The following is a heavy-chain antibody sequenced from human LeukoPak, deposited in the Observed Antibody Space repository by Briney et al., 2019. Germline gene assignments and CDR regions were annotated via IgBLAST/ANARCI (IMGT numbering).Heavy chain of an antibody. Sequence: PSETLSLTCTVSGVSITGPNWWTWVRQSPGKGLEWIGEVYHNGNTNYNSSLKGRVTISVVKSSNQFSLRLTSMTAADTAVYYCATRLDSGPYWGQGALVTVSS. CDR3: ATRLDSGPY. CDR2: VYHNGNT. D-gene: IGHD4-17*01. J-gene: IGHJ4*02. CDR1: GVSITGPNW. V-gene: IGHV4-4*02.